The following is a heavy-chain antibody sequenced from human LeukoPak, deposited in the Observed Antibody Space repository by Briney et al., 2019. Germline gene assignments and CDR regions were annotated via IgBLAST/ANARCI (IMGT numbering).Heavy chain of an antibody. Sequence: ASVKVSCKASGYTFTGYYMHWVRQAPGQGLEWMGRINPNSGGTNYAQKFQGRATMTRDTSISTAYMELSRLRSDDTAVYYCASLSSGYYLFDYWGQGTLVTVSS. CDR1: GYTFTGYY. J-gene: IGHJ4*02. CDR3: ASLSSGYYLFDY. CDR2: INPNSGGT. V-gene: IGHV1-2*06. D-gene: IGHD3-22*01.